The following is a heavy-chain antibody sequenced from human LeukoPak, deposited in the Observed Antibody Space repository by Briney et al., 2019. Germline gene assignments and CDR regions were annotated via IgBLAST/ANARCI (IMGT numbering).Heavy chain of an antibody. CDR2: IYYSGST. J-gene: IGHJ4*02. CDR3: ARDDYGDSIDY. Sequence: SETLSLTCTVSGGSISSSSYYWGWIRQPPGEGLEWIGSIYYSGSTYYNPSLKSRVTISVDTSKNQFSLKLSSVTAADTAVYYCARDDYGDSIDYWGQGTLVTVSS. D-gene: IGHD4-17*01. V-gene: IGHV4-39*02. CDR1: GGSISSSSYY.